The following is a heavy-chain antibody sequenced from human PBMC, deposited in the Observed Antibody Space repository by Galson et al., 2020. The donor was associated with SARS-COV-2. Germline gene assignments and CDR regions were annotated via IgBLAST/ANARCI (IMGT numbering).Heavy chain of an antibody. CDR1: GGSFSGYS. J-gene: IGHJ4*02. CDR2: INSGGNT. Sequence: SETLSLTCAVYGGSFSGYSWTWVRQPPGKGLEWIGEINSGGNTNYSPSLRSRVTISVDTSKNQFSLNLRSVTAADTALYYCAREWVGIAAAATDYWGQGTLVTVSS. D-gene: IGHD6-13*01. CDR3: AREWVGIAAAATDY. V-gene: IGHV4-34*01.